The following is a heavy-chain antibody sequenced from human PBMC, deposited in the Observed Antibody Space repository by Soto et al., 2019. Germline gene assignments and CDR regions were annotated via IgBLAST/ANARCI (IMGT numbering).Heavy chain of an antibody. V-gene: IGHV3-9*01. D-gene: IGHD6-13*01. J-gene: IGHJ5*02. Sequence: ESGGGLVQPGRSLRLSCAASGFTFDDYAMHWVRQAPGKGLEWVSGISWNSGSIGYADSVKGRFTISRDNAKNSLYLQMNSLRAEDTALYYCAKDTWGAGYSSSWYHWFDPWGQGTLVTVSS. CDR1: GFTFDDYA. CDR2: ISWNSGSI. CDR3: AKDTWGAGYSSSWYHWFDP.